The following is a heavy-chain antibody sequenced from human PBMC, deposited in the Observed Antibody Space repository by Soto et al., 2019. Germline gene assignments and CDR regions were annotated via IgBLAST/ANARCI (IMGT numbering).Heavy chain of an antibody. Sequence: ASVKVSCKASGYTFTSYYMHWVRQAPGQGLEWMGIINPSGGSTSYAQKFQGRVTMTRDTSTSTVYMELSSLRSEDTAVYYCARVGLGLYCSSTSCSSPEYYYGMDVWGQGTTVTVSS. V-gene: IGHV1-46*01. CDR3: ARVGLGLYCSSTSCSSPEYYYGMDV. CDR2: INPSGGST. D-gene: IGHD2-2*01. CDR1: GYTFTSYY. J-gene: IGHJ6*02.